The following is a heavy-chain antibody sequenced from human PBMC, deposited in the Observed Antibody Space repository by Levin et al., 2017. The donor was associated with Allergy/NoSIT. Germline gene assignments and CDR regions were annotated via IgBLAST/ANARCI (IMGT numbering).Heavy chain of an antibody. Sequence: GESLKISCAASGFTFSSYGMHWVRQAPGKGLEWVAVISYDGSNKYYADSVKGRFTISRDNSKNTLYLQMNSLRAEDTAVYYCAKAFGAVAGRLDYWGQGTLVTVSS. J-gene: IGHJ4*02. V-gene: IGHV3-30*18. CDR2: ISYDGSNK. CDR1: GFTFSSYG. CDR3: AKAFGAVAGRLDY. D-gene: IGHD6-19*01.